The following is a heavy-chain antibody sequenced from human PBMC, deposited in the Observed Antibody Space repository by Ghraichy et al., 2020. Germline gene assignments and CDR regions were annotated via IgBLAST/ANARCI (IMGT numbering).Heavy chain of an antibody. V-gene: IGHV1-3*01. D-gene: IGHD4-17*01. CDR1: GYTFTSYA. CDR2: INAGNGNT. J-gene: IGHJ4*02. Sequence: ASVKVSCKASGYTFTSYAMHWVRQAPGQRLECMGWINAGNGNTKYSQKFQGRVTITRDTSASTAYMELSSLRSEDTAVYYCASGSTQSDYGLGYWGQGTLVTVSS. CDR3: ASGSTQSDYGLGY.